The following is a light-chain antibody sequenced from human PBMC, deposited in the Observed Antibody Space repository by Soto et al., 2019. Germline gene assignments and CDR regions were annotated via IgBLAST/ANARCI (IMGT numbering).Light chain of an antibody. Sequence: IVMTQSPATLSLSPGERATFACRASQSVSTNLAWYQQKPGQAPRLLIYSASTRATGIPARFSGSGSGTEFTLTISSLQAEEVAVYYCQQYYSTPQTFGQGTKVEIK. CDR2: SAS. V-gene: IGKV3-15*01. CDR3: QQYYSTPQT. J-gene: IGKJ1*01. CDR1: QSVSTN.